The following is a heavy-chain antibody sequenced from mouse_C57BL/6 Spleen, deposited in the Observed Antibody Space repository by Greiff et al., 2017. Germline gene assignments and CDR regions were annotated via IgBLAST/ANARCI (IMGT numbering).Heavy chain of an antibody. V-gene: IGHV1-18*01. CDR2: INPNNGGT. CDR3: ARLREYYDYDEGYAMDY. CDR1: GYTFTDYN. J-gene: IGHJ4*01. D-gene: IGHD2-4*01. Sequence: DVQLQESGPELVKPGASVKIPCKASGYTFTDYNMDWVKQSHGKSLEWIGDINPNNGGTIYNQKFKGKATLTVDKSSSTAYMELRSLTSEDTAVYYCARLREYYDYDEGYAMDYWGQGTSVTVSS.